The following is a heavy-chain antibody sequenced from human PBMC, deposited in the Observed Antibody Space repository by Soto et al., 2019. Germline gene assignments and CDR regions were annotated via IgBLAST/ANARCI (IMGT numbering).Heavy chain of an antibody. CDR1: GFTFSSYA. Sequence: GGSLRLSCAASGFTFSSYAMGWVRQAPGKGLEWVSAISGSGGSTYYADSVKGRFTISRDNSKNTLYLQMNGLRAEDTAVYYCAKAGYCSSATCATRYYYMDVWGKGTTVTVSS. CDR2: ISGSGGST. D-gene: IGHD2-2*01. J-gene: IGHJ6*03. V-gene: IGHV3-23*01. CDR3: AKAGYCSSATCATRYYYMDV.